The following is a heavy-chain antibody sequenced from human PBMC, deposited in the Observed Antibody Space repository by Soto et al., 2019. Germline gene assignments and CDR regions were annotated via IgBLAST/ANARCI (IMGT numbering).Heavy chain of an antibody. J-gene: IGHJ4*02. CDR2: LWYDGSYK. D-gene: IGHD1-7*01. CDR1: GFTFSNYG. V-gene: IGHV3-33*01. CDR3: ARGNWNYGYFDN. Sequence: QVQLVESGGGVVQPGRSLRLSCAVSGFTFSNYGMHWVRQAPGKGLEWVTVLWYDGSYKYYEDSVKGRFTISRDNSKNTLYLQMNSLRAEDTAVYYCARGNWNYGYFDNWGQGTLVTVSS.